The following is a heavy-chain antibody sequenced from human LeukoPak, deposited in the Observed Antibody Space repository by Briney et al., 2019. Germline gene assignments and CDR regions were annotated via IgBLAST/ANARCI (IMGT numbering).Heavy chain of an antibody. CDR1: GSSIKSNSYY. CDR2: AYYNGNT. D-gene: IGHD6-19*01. V-gene: IGHV4-39*01. CDR3: AAPGWRDLFDY. J-gene: IGHJ4*02. Sequence: SETLSLTCSVSGSSIKSNSYYWGWIRLPPGKRLEWIGSAYYNGNTDYNPSLKSRVTISVDTSKNQFSLKLSSVTAADTAVYYCAAPGWRDLFDYWGQGTLVTVSS.